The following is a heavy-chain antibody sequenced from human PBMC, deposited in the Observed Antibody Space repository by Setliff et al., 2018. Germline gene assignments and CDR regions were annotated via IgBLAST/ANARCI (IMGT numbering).Heavy chain of an antibody. CDR2: IKPDSSEK. CDR3: FGAGTCSY. Sequence: PGGSLRLSCAASGFTFSNCWVSWVRQAPGKGLEWVASIKPDSSEKYYVDSVKGRFTISRDNAKNSLSLQMNSLRTEDTAVYYCFGAGTCSYWGQGTLVTVSS. V-gene: IGHV3-7*01. J-gene: IGHJ4*02. CDR1: GFTFSNCW. D-gene: IGHD3-10*01.